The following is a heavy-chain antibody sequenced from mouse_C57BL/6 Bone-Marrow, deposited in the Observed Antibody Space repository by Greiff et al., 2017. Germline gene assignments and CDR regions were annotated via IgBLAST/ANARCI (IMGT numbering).Heavy chain of an antibody. CDR1: GFTFSSYA. V-gene: IGHV5-4*01. J-gene: IGHJ3*01. Sequence: EVHLVESGGGLVKPGGSLKLSCAASGFTFSSYAMSWVRQTPEKRLEWVATISDGGSYTYYPDNVKGRFTISRDNAKNNRYLQMSHLKSEDTAMYYCARDGLGGFAYWGQGTLVTVSA. CDR3: ARDGLGGFAY. D-gene: IGHD3-3*01. CDR2: ISDGGSYT.